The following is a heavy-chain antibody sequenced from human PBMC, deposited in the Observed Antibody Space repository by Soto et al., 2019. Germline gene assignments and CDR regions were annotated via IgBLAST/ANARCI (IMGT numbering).Heavy chain of an antibody. V-gene: IGHV3-11*01. CDR2: ISNSARSGSVR. CDR1: GFNFSDYY. CDR3: ARQYSCSALGY. Sequence: QVHLVESGGALVRPGGSLRLSCTASGFNFSDYYMSWVRQAPGKGLEWVSYISNSARSGSVRYYADSVKGRLTISRDNAKTSVHLQMSSLKADDTAVYYCARQYSCSALGYWGLGTLVTVSS. D-gene: IGHD5-12*01. J-gene: IGHJ4*02.